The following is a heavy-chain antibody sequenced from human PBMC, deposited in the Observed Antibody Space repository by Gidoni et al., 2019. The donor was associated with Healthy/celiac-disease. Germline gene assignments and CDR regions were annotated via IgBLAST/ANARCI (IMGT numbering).Heavy chain of an antibody. J-gene: IGHJ4*02. Sequence: QLQLQESGPGLVKPSETLSLTCTVSGGSISSSSYYWGWIRPPPGKGLEWSGSIYYSGSTYYNPSRKSRFTISVDTSKNQFSLKLSSVTAADTAVYYCARQDLYFDYWGQGTLVTVSS. CDR3: ARQDLYFDY. CDR2: IYYSGST. V-gene: IGHV4-39*01. CDR1: GGSISSSSYY.